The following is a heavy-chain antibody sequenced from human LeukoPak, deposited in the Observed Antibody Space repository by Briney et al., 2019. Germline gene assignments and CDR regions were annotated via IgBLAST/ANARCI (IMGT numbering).Heavy chain of an antibody. D-gene: IGHD5-18*01. Sequence: GGALRLSCAAPGFTFCSYAMSWGRPAPGKGLEGGSAISGSGDTTYYADSVKGRFTISRDNSKNTLYLQMNSLRAEDTALYYCTKLQGYTAMVYCYMDVWGKGTTVTVSS. V-gene: IGHV3-23*01. CDR1: GFTFCSYA. CDR3: TKLQGYTAMVYCYMDV. CDR2: ISGSGDTT. J-gene: IGHJ6*03.